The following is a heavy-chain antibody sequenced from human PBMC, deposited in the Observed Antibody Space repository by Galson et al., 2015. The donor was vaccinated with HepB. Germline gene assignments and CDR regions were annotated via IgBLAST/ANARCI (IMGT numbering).Heavy chain of an antibody. J-gene: IGHJ4*02. CDR2: ISSSSSTI. Sequence: SLRLSCAASGFTFSSYSMNWVRQAPGKGLEWVSYISSSSSTIYYADSVKGRFTISRDNAKNSLYLQMNSLRAEDTAVYYCARGTYGSGGPPYYFDYWGQGTLVTVSS. V-gene: IGHV3-48*04. CDR1: GFTFSSYS. CDR3: ARGTYGSGGPPYYFDY. D-gene: IGHD3-10*01.